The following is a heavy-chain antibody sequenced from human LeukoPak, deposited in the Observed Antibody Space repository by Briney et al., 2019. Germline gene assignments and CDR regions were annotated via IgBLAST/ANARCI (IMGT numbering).Heavy chain of an antibody. J-gene: IGHJ4*02. CDR1: GGSFSGYY. CDR3: ARSLLIQYDFWSGYYRSPSDY. Sequence: PSETLSLTCAVYGGSFSGYYWSWIRQPPGKGLEWIGEINHSGSTNYNPSLKSRVTISVDTSKNQFSLKLSSVTAADTAVYYCARSLLIQYDFWSGYYRSPSDYWGQGTLVTVSS. D-gene: IGHD3-3*01. V-gene: IGHV4-34*01. CDR2: INHSGST.